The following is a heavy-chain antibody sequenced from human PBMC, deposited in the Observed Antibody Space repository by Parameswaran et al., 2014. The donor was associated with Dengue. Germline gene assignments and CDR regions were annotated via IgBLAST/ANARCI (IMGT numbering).Heavy chain of an antibody. CDR2: VFYTGGT. V-gene: IGHV4-39*01. D-gene: IGHD1-7*01. Sequence: VRQAPGKGLEWIGTVFYTGGTFYNPSLKSRVTISVDTSKNQFSLKLSSVTAADTSVYYCARLRGELEIPDYWGQGTLVTVTS. J-gene: IGHJ4*02. CDR3: ARLRGELEIPDY.